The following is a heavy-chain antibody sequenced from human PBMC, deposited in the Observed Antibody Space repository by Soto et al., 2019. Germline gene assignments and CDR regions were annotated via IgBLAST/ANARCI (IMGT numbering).Heavy chain of an antibody. D-gene: IGHD1-26*01. J-gene: IGHJ6*02. CDR3: ASDLVGASDSYGLDV. V-gene: IGHV3-33*01. CDR2: IWHDGNNK. Sequence: PGGSLRLSCAASGFTFSNYGMHWVRQAPGKGLEWVAIIWHDGNNKYYADSVRGRFIISRDNSKNRLYLQMNSLRAEDTAVYYCASDLVGASDSYGLDVWGRGTPVTVSS. CDR1: GFTFSNYG.